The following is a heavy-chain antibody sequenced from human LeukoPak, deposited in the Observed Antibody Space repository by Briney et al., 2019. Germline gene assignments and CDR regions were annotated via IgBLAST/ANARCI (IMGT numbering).Heavy chain of an antibody. CDR2: IYYSGTT. J-gene: IGHJ5*02. CDR3: GGAATGTVGWFDP. V-gene: IGHV4-39*01. D-gene: IGHD6-13*01. Sequence: TSETLSLTCTVSGGSVSSSSYYWGWIRQPPGKGLEWIGSIYYSGTTSYNPSLKSRVTISVDTSKNLFSLMLTSVTASDTAVYFCGGAATGTVGWFDPWGQGTLVTVSS. CDR1: GGSVSSSSYY.